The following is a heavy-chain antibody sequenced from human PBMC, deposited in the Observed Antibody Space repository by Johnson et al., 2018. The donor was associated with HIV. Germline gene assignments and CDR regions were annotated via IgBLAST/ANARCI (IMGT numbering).Heavy chain of an antibody. D-gene: IGHD3-16*01. V-gene: IGHV3-7*05. J-gene: IGHJ3*02. Sequence: MQLVESGGGLVQPGGSLRLSCAASGFTFSGYWMNWVRQAPGKGLEWVANIKQDGSEKYYVDSVKGRFTISRDNAKNSLFLQMNSLRAEDTAVYYCARDRWGSSMRSDAFDIWGQGTMVTVSS. CDR3: ARDRWGSSMRSDAFDI. CDR1: GFTFSGYW. CDR2: IKQDGSEK.